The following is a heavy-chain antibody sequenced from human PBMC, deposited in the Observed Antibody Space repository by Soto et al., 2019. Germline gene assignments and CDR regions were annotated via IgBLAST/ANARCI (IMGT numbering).Heavy chain of an antibody. Sequence: EVQLVQSGAEVKKPGESLRISCQGSGYSFTSSWISWVRQMPGEGLEWMGRIDPSDSYINYSPSFQGRVTISADKSISTACLQWSSLKASDTAMYYCARRGSSSSFFYDSWGQGTLVTVSS. V-gene: IGHV5-10-1*03. CDR2: IDPSDSYI. CDR3: ARRGSSSSFFYDS. J-gene: IGHJ4*02. D-gene: IGHD6-6*01. CDR1: GYSFTSSW.